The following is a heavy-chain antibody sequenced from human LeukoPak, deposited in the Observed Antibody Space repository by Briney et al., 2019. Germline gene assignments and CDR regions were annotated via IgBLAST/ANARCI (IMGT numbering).Heavy chain of an antibody. D-gene: IGHD6-19*01. CDR2: IKSKTDGGTT. J-gene: IGHJ4*02. V-gene: IGHV3-15*01. CDR3: TTENSSGWYYFDY. Sequence: GGSLRLSCAASGFTFSNAWMSWVRQAPGKGLEWVGRIKSKTDGGTTDYAAPVKGRVTISRDDSKNTLYLQMNSLKTEDTAVYYCTTENSSGWYYFDYWGQGTLVTVSS. CDR1: GFTFSNAW.